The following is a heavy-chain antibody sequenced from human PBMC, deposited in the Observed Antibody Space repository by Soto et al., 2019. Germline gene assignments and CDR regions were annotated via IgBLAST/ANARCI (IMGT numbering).Heavy chain of an antibody. D-gene: IGHD1-20*01. Sequence: EMHLVESGGGLVQPGGSLRLSCAASGFTFSTYWMSWVRQAPGKGLEWVANIKQDGSEKYYVDSVKGRFTVSRDNAKESLYLQMNSLRAEDTAVYYCVLDNRGAAFSLCGKGTTVTVSS. CDR1: GFTFSTYW. J-gene: IGHJ6*04. CDR3: VLDNRGAAFSL. CDR2: IKQDGSEK. V-gene: IGHV3-7*01.